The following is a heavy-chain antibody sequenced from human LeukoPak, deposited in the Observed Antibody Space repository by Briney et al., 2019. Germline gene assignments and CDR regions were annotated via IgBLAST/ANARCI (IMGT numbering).Heavy chain of an antibody. Sequence: PSETLSLTCTVSGGSIRSYYWSWIRQPPGKGLEWIAYIYYSGSTNYNPSLKSRVTISADTSKNQFFLKLSSVAAADTAVYYCARVYYSNSYDYWYFDLWGRGTLVTVSS. CDR2: IYYSGST. D-gene: IGHD6-13*01. V-gene: IGHV4-59*01. CDR1: GGSIRSYY. J-gene: IGHJ2*01. CDR3: ARVYYSNSYDYWYFDL.